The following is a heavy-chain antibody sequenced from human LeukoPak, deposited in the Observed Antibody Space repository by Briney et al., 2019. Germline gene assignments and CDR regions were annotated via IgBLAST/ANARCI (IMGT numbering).Heavy chain of an antibody. Sequence: PGRSLRLSCTASGFTFSSYGMHWVRQAPGKGLEWVAVISYDGSNKYYADSVKGRFTISRDNSKNTLYLQMNSLRAEDTAVYYCAKDSSVDAFDIWGQGTMVTVSS. CDR1: GFTFSSYG. CDR3: AKDSSVDAFDI. D-gene: IGHD3-22*01. J-gene: IGHJ3*02. V-gene: IGHV3-30*18. CDR2: ISYDGSNK.